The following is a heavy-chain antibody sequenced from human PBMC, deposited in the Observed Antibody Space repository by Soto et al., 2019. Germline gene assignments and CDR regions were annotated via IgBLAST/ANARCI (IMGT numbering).Heavy chain of an antibody. Sequence: QVQLVQSGAEVKKPGASVKVSCKASGYTFTGYYMHWVRQAPGQGLEWMGWINPNSGGTNYAQKFQGWVTRTRDTSISTAYRELSRLRSDDTAVYYCARDQYSSSSTWGFDPWGQGTLVTVSS. D-gene: IGHD6-13*01. J-gene: IGHJ5*01. CDR1: GYTFTGYY. CDR3: ARDQYSSSSTWGFDP. CDR2: INPNSGGT. V-gene: IGHV1-2*04.